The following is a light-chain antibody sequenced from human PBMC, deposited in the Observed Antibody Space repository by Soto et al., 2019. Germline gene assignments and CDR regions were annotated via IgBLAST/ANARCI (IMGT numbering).Light chain of an antibody. CDR1: QSISSY. Sequence: DIQMTQSPSSLSTSVGDRVTITCRASQSISSYLNWYQQKPGKAPKLLMSAASNLQSGVPSSFIGSGSGTDFTLTITGLQREDFATYYCQQSYITPYTFGQGTKLEIK. J-gene: IGKJ2*01. CDR3: QQSYITPYT. V-gene: IGKV1-39*01. CDR2: AAS.